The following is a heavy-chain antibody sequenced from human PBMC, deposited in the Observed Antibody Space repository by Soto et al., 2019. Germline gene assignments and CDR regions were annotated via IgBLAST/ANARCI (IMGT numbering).Heavy chain of an antibody. D-gene: IGHD6-19*01. J-gene: IGHJ4*02. CDR2: ISYDGSNK. Sequence: GGSLRLSCASSGFTFSSYGMHWVRQAPGKGLEWVAVISYDGSNKYYADSVKGRFTISRDNSKNTLYLQMNSLRAEDTAVYYCAKGCSSGWYELDYWGQGTLVTVSS. CDR3: AKGCSSGWYELDY. CDR1: GFTFSSYG. V-gene: IGHV3-30*18.